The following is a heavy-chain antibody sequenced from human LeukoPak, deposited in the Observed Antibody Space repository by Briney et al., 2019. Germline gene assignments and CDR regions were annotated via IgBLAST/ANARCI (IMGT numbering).Heavy chain of an antibody. CDR2: INPSGGST. Sequence: ASVKVSCKASGYTFTSYYMHWVRQAPGQGLEWMGIINPSGGSTSYAQKFQGRVTITADESTSTAYMELSSLRSEDTAVYYCARDYVDGTGYYYYYMDVWGKGTTVTVSS. CDR3: ARDYVDGTGYYYYYMDV. D-gene: IGHD1-1*01. CDR1: GYTFTSYY. J-gene: IGHJ6*03. V-gene: IGHV1-46*01.